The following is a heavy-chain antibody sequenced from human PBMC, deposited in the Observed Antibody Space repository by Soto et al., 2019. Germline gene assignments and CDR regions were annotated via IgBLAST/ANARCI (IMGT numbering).Heavy chain of an antibody. CDR3: AREFDSGDLGLDR. CDR1: GYTFGAYY. V-gene: IGHV1-2*02. D-gene: IGHD2-21*01. CDR2: VSPLSGGT. J-gene: IGHJ6*02. Sequence: QVQLVQSGPEVKTPGASVRVSCKSSGYTFGAYYIHWVRQAPGQGLEWMGWVSPLSGGTNIAQRFQGRLRLTSDASINTVFMELSSLRSGDTALYFCAREFDSGDLGLDRWGQGTTVSFS.